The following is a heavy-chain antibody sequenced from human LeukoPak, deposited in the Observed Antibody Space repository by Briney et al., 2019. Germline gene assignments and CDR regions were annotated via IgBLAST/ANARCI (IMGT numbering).Heavy chain of an antibody. D-gene: IGHD5-12*01. CDR1: GGSLSGYY. J-gene: IGHJ4*02. CDR3: ARGGYSGYDHFDY. V-gene: IGHV4-34*01. Sequence: KPSETLSLTCAVYGGSLSGYYWSWIRQPPGKGLEWIGEINHSGSTNYNPSLKSRVTISVDTSKNQFSLKLSSVTAADTAVYYCARGGYSGYDHFDYWGQGTLVTVSS. CDR2: INHSGST.